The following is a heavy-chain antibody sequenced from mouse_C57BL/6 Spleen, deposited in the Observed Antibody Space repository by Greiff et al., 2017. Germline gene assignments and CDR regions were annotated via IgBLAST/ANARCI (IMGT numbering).Heavy chain of an antibody. J-gene: IGHJ1*03. Sequence: VQLKQSGPELVKPGASVKISCKASGYSFTDYNMNWVKQSNGKSLEWIGVINPNYGTTSYNQKFKGKATLTVDQSSSTAYMQLNSLTSEDSAVYYCARSKTTVVATRGYFDVWGTGTTVTVSS. D-gene: IGHD1-1*01. CDR2: INPNYGTT. V-gene: IGHV1-39*01. CDR1: GYSFTDYN. CDR3: ARSKTTVVATRGYFDV.